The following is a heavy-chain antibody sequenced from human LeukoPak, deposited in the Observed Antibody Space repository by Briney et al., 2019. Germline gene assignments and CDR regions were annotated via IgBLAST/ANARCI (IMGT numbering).Heavy chain of an antibody. CDR3: ARDSYSSGWYGFDY. CDR2: IWYDGSNK. V-gene: IGHV3-33*08. CDR1: GFTFSSYS. D-gene: IGHD6-19*01. Sequence: GGSLRLSCAASGFTFSSYSMNWVRQAPGKGLEWVAVIWYDGSNKCYADSVKGRFTISRDNSKNTLYLQMNSLRAEDTAVYYCARDSYSSGWYGFDYWGQGTLVTVSS. J-gene: IGHJ4*02.